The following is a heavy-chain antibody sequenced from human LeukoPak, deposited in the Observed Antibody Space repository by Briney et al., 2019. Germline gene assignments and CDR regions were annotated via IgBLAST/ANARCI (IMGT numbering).Heavy chain of an antibody. D-gene: IGHD3-9*01. CDR1: GFTFSSYS. J-gene: IGHJ4*02. V-gene: IGHV3-7*01. CDR2: IKQDGSEK. Sequence: GGSLRLSCAASGFTFSSYSMNWVRQAPGKGLEWVANIKQDGSEKYYVDSVKGRFTISRDNAKNSLYLQMNSLRAEDTAVYYCARVGSRSRYEKYWGQGTLVTVSS. CDR3: ARVGSRSRYEKY.